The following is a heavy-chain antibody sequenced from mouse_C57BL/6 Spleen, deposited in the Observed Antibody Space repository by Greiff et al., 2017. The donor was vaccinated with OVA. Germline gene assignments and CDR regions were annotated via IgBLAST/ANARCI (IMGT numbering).Heavy chain of an antibody. D-gene: IGHD2-3*01. CDR3: ARWDGYYSFAY. J-gene: IGHJ3*01. CDR2: INPYNGGT. CDR1: GYTFTDYY. Sequence: EVKLMESGPVLVKPGASVKMSCKASGYTFTDYYMNWVKQSHGKSLEWIGVINPYNGGTSYNQKFKGKATLTVDKSSSTAYMELNSLTSEDSAVYYCARWDGYYSFAYWGQGTLVTVSA. V-gene: IGHV1-19*01.